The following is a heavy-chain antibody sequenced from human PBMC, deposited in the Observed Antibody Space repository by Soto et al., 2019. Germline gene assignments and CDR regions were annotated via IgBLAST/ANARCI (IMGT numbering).Heavy chain of an antibody. D-gene: IGHD1-26*01. CDR2: IDSDGTDT. V-gene: IGHV3-23*05. CDR1: GFTFYTYA. J-gene: IGHJ5*01. Sequence: GGSLRLSCEASGFTFYTYAMISVRQAPGKGLEWVTAIDSDGTDTYYADFVKGRFTVSRDNSKNTLYLQMRSLTAEDTALYYCAKGRLAVGSDWFDSWGPGTLVTVSS. CDR3: AKGRLAVGSDWFDS.